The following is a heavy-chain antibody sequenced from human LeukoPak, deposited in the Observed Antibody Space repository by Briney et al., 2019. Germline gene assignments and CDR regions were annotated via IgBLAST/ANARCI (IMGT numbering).Heavy chain of an antibody. D-gene: IGHD4-11*01. CDR2: ISSSSSYI. Sequence: GGSLRLSCAASGFTFSSCSMNWVRQAPGKGLEWVSSISSSSSYIYYADSVKGRFTISRDNAKNSLYLQMNSLRAEDTAVYYCARDRGYSNYADYWGQGTLVTVSS. CDR3: ARDRGYSNYADY. V-gene: IGHV3-21*01. CDR1: GFTFSSCS. J-gene: IGHJ4*02.